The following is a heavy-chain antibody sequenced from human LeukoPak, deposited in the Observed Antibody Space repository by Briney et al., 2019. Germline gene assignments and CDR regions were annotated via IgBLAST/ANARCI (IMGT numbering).Heavy chain of an antibody. CDR1: GFTFRNFG. D-gene: IGHD4-17*01. J-gene: IGHJ2*01. CDR2: ISDSGFTT. CDR3: AKDPSTFLTTGWYFDL. Sequence: GGSLRLSCAASGFTFRNFGMTWVRQVPGKGLEWVSTISDSGFTTHYADSVKGRFTISRDNSKSTLYLQMSSLRVVDTAIYYCAKDPSTFLTTGWYFDLWGRGTLVTVSS. V-gene: IGHV3-23*01.